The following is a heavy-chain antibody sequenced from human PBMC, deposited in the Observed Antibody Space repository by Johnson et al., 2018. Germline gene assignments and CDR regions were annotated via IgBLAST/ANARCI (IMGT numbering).Heavy chain of an antibody. J-gene: IGHJ6*02. CDR3: ASPISRDGYNLPEYYYYYGLDV. CDR2: IWYDGSNK. CDR1: GFTFSSYG. D-gene: IGHD5-24*01. Sequence: QVQLVQSGGGVVQPGRSLRLSCAASGFTFSSYGMHWVRQAPGKGLEWVAIIWYDGSNKYYADSVKGRFTISRDNSKNTLYLQMNSLRAEDTAVYYCASPISRDGYNLPEYYYYYGLDVWGQGTTVTVSS. V-gene: IGHV3-33*01.